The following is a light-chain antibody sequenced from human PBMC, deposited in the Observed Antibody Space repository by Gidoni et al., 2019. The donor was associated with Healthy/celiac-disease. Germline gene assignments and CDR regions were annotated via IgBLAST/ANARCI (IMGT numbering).Light chain of an antibody. V-gene: IGLV1-40*01. J-gene: IGLJ2*01. CDR1: SSTSGAGYD. Sequence: QSLLTQPPSLSAAPGQRVTIACTGSSSTSGAGYDVHWYQQLPGTAPKLLLYGNSNRPSGVPDRFSGSKSGTSAFLAITGLQAEDEADYYCQSYDSSLSGSGVFGGGTKLTVL. CDR2: GNS. CDR3: QSYDSSLSGSGV.